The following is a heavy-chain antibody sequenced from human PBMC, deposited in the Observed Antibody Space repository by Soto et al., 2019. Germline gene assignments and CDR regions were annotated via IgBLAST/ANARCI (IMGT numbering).Heavy chain of an antibody. CDR2: MNPNSGNT. D-gene: IGHD4-17*01. CDR1: GYTFTSYD. V-gene: IGHV1-8*01. Sequence: ASVKVSCKASGYTFTSYDINWVRQATGQGLEWMGWMNPNSGNTGYAQKFQGKVTMTRNTSISTAYMELSSLGSEDTAVYYCARGQPVTTYYYYYYYMDVWGKGTTVTVSS. CDR3: ARGQPVTTYYYYYYYMDV. J-gene: IGHJ6*03.